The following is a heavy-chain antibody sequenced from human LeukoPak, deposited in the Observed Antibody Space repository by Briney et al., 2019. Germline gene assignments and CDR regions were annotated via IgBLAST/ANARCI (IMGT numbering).Heavy chain of an antibody. V-gene: IGHV3-53*01. Sequence: GGSLRLSCAASGFTVSSSYMSWVRQAPGKGLEWVSVIYSGGSTYYADSVKGRFTISRDNSKNTLYLQMNSLRAEDTAVYYCARTPGSYHYFDYWGQGTLVTVSS. J-gene: IGHJ4*02. D-gene: IGHD1-26*01. CDR2: IYSGGST. CDR1: GFTVSSSY. CDR3: ARTPGSYHYFDY.